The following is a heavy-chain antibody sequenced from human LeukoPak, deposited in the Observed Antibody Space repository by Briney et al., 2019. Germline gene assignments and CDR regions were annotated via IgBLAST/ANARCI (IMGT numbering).Heavy chain of an antibody. CDR1: GGSISCYY. D-gene: IGHD3-22*01. CDR2: YYYNWST. J-gene: IGHJ3*02. Sequence: PSETQSLTCTVSGGSISCYYCSWIRQPPGKGLERIRYYYYNWSTNYNPSLKSLVTISVDTSKNQFSLKLSSVTAADTAVYYCARGGSSGPRGSKGVDIWGQGTMVTVSS. V-gene: IGHV4-59*13. CDR3: ARGGSSGPRGSKGVDI.